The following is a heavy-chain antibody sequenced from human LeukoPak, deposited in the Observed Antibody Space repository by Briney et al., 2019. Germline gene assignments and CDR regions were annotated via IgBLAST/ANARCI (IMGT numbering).Heavy chain of an antibody. CDR2: INWNGGST. CDR1: GFTFDDYG. J-gene: IGHJ6*02. D-gene: IGHD2-2*01. CDR3: ARVTGYCSSTSCYAGYYYGMDV. Sequence: GGSLRLSCAASGFTFDDYGMSWVRQALGKGLEWVSGINWNGGSTGYADSVKGRFTISRDNAKNSLYLQMNSLRAEDTALYHCARVTGYCSSTSCYAGYYYGMDVWGQGTTVTVSS. V-gene: IGHV3-20*01.